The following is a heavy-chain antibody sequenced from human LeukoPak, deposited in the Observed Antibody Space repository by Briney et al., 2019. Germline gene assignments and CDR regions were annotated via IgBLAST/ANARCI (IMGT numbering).Heavy chain of an antibody. CDR1: GFTFSSYS. V-gene: IGHV3-21*01. CDR3: AKDLVYSSGWYEGYYMDV. D-gene: IGHD6-19*01. J-gene: IGHJ6*03. CDR2: ISSSSSYI. Sequence: PGGSLRLSCAASGFTFSSYSMNWVRQAPGKGLEWVSSISSSSSYIYYADSVKGRFTISRDNSKNTLYLQMNSLRAEDTAVYYCAKDLVYSSGWYEGYYMDVWGKGTTVTVSS.